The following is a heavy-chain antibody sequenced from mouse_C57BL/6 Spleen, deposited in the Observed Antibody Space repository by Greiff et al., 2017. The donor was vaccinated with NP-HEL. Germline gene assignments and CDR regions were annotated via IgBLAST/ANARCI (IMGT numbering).Heavy chain of an antibody. CDR2: IDPENGDT. J-gene: IGHJ2*01. CDR3: TCYYYGSS. D-gene: IGHD1-1*01. Sequence: EVHLVESGAELVRPGASIKLSCTASGFNIKDDYMHWVKQRPEQGLEWIGWIDPENGDTEYASKFQGKATITADTSSNTAYLQLSSLTSEDTAVYYCTCYYYGSSWGQGTTLTVSS. V-gene: IGHV14-4*01. CDR1: GFNIKDDY.